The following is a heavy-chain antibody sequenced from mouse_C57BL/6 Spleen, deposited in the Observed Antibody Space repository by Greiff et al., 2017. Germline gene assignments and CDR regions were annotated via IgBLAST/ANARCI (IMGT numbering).Heavy chain of an antibody. CDR1: GYTFTSYW. J-gene: IGHJ4*01. D-gene: IGHD1-1*02. CDR3: ASIGGYAMDY. V-gene: IGHV1-52*01. CDR2: IDPSDSET. Sequence: QVQLQQPGAELVRPGSSVKLSCKASGYTFTSYWMHWVKQRPIQGLEWIGNIDPSDSETHYNQKFKDKATLTVDKSSSTAYMQLSSLTSEDSAVYYCASIGGYAMDYWGQGTSVTVSS.